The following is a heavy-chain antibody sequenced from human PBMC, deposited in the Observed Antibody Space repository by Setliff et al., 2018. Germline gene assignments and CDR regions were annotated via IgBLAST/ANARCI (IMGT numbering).Heavy chain of an antibody. CDR2: NHAGNGIT. CDR1: GYTFTDKA. D-gene: IGHD3-22*01. J-gene: IGHJ4*02. CDR3: ARSTDSNGYYGFDS. Sequence: ASVKVSCKASGYTFTDKAIHWVRQAPGQRLEWMGWNHAGNGITEYSQDFQGRVSITRDTPASTAYMELRSLTSDDMAVYYCARSTDSNGYYGFDSWGQGTLVTVSS. V-gene: IGHV1-3*02.